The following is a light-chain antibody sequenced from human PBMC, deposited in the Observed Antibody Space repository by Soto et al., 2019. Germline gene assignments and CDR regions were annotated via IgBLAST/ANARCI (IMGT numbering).Light chain of an antibody. V-gene: IGKV3-20*01. J-gene: IGKJ4*01. Sequence: IMPTQSPAILYVSPGDRPTLYCRASQSISSGFLAWYQQQPCPAPSLLIYGASSRATGIPDRFSGTGSETDFTLTSSRLEPEDFAMYYCQQYGSSPQITFGGGTKVDIK. CDR3: QQYGSSPQIT. CDR2: GAS. CDR1: QSISSGF.